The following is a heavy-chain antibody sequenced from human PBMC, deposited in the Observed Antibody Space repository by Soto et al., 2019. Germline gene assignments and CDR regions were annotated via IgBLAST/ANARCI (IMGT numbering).Heavy chain of an antibody. V-gene: IGHV1-18*01. J-gene: IGHJ4*02. CDR1: GYTFSSSG. CDR2: ISANSGNT. CDR3: ARCGNWTYASHY. Sequence: ASVKVSCKASGYTFSSSGFTWVRQAPGQGLEWMGWISANSGNTNYAQKLQGRVTMTTDTSTSTAYMELRGLRSDDTAVYYCARCGNWTYASHYWGPGTLVTVSS. D-gene: IGHD1-7*01.